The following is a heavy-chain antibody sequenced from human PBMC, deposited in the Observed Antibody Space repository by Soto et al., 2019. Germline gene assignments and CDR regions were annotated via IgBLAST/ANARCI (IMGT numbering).Heavy chain of an antibody. V-gene: IGHV3-30*03. CDR2: ISKDGIDQ. CDR3: ARVHKYCRDGSCYLIYWYFDL. J-gene: IGHJ2*01. CDR1: GFTFSHYA. Sequence: QMQLVESGGGVVHPGRSLRLSCTGSGFTFSHYAIHWVRQAPGKGLEWVAVISKDGIDQDHAESVQGRFTISRDNSKNTVYLQLNSLRDEDTAFYYCARVHKYCRDGSCYLIYWYFDLWGRGTLVTVSS. D-gene: IGHD2-15*01.